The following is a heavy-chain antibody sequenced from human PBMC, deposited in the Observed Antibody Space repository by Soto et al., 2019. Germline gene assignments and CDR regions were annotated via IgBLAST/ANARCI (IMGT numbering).Heavy chain of an antibody. CDR3: ARDEGGYDILTGYYKAHHFDY. CDR2: ISPHNFNT. J-gene: IGHJ4*02. V-gene: IGHV1-18*01. CDR1: GYTFTHFY. Sequence: ASVKVSCKASGYTFTHFYITWVRQAPGQGLEWMGAISPHNFNTNYAQKFRGRVTLNTEKSTNTAYMDLRSLTSDDTAVYYCARDEGGYDILTGYYKAHHFDYWGQGVPVTVSS. D-gene: IGHD3-9*01.